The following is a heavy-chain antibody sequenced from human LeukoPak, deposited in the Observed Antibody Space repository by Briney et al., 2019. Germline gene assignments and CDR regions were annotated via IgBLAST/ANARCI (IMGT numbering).Heavy chain of an antibody. V-gene: IGHV3-23*01. D-gene: IGHD3-9*01. CDR1: GFTFSSYA. CDR2: ISGSGGST. J-gene: IGHJ3*02. CDR3: ARDAGYDILTGDLAWGQLNDAFDI. Sequence: GGSLRLSCAASGFTFSSYAMSWVRQAPGKGLEWVSAISGSGGSTYYADSVKGRFTISRDNSKNTLYLQMNSLRAEDTAVYYCARDAGYDILTGDLAWGQLNDAFDIWRQGTMVTVSS.